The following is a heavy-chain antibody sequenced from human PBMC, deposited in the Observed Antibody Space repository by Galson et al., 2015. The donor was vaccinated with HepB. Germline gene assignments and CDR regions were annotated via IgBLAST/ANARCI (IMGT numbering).Heavy chain of an antibody. CDR2: INPSGGST. D-gene: IGHD1-1*01. J-gene: IGHJ4*02. CDR3: ARDGPEKTVDY. Sequence: SVKVSCKASGYTFTSYYMRRVRQAPGQGLEWMGIINPSGGSTSYAQKLQGRVTMTRDTSTSTVYMELSSLRSEDTAVYYCARDGPEKTVDYWGQGTLVTVSS. V-gene: IGHV1-46*04. CDR1: GYTFTSYY.